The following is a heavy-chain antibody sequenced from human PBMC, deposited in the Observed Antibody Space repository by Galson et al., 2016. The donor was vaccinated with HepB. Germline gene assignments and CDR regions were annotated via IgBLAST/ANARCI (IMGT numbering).Heavy chain of an antibody. CDR2: INPANGNT. V-gene: IGHV1-3*01. D-gene: IGHD6-19*01. Sequence: SVKVSCKASGYIFISYLLHWVRQAPGQRLEWMGWINPANGNTKYSQNFQGRITITWDTSASTAHMELSSLRSEDTAVYYCARGWYSGSDYWGQGTLVTVSS. CDR1: GYIFISYL. CDR3: ARGWYSGSDY. J-gene: IGHJ4*02.